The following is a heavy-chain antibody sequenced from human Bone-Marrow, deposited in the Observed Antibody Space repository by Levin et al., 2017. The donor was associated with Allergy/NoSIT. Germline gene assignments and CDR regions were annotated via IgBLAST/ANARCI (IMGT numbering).Heavy chain of an antibody. D-gene: IGHD2-2*01. V-gene: IGHV3-66*01. CDR3: AGNLPFDP. CDR1: GFTVNNIY. J-gene: IGHJ5*02. CDR2: IYSGGNT. Sequence: ETLSLTCAASGFTVNNIYISWVRQAPGKGLEWVSVIYSGGNTYYADSVKGRFTISRDNPKNTVFLQMNSLRAEDTAIYYCAGNLPFDPWGQGTLVTVSS.